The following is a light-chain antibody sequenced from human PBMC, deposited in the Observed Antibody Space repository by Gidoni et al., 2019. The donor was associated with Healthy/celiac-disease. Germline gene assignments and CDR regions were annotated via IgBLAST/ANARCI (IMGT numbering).Light chain of an antibody. CDR1: QSVSSY. J-gene: IGKJ4*01. V-gene: IGKV3-11*01. Sequence: EIVLTQSPATLSLSPGESATLSCRASQSVSSYLAWYQQKPGQTPRLLIYDASNRATGIPARFSGSGSGTDFTLTISSLEPEDFAVYYCQQRSNWITFGGXTKVEIK. CDR2: DAS. CDR3: QQRSNWIT.